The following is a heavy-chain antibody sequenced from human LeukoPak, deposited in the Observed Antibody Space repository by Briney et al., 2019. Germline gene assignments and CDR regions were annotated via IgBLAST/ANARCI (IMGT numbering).Heavy chain of an antibody. CDR3: ARDIAVAGNYFDY. D-gene: IGHD6-19*01. V-gene: IGHV3-23*01. CDR2: ISGNGGST. CDR1: GFTFSIYA. J-gene: IGHJ4*02. Sequence: GGSLRLSCAASGFTFSIYAMSWVRQAPGKGLEWISGISGNGGSTYYADSVKGRFTISRDNSKNTLYLQMNSLRAEDTAVYYCARDIAVAGNYFDYWGQGTLVTVSS.